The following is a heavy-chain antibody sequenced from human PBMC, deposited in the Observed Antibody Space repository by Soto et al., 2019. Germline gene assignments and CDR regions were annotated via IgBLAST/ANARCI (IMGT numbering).Heavy chain of an antibody. CDR3: AGMFGVVTGPYGMDV. CDR1: GGSISSSNW. Sequence: SETLSLPCALSGGSISSSNWWSWVREPPGKGLAWIGDIYHSGSTKYYPSLTRRVTITVDKSKNQYSLKLSSVTAADTAVYYCAGMFGVVTGPYGMDVWGQGTTVTVSS. D-gene: IGHD3-3*01. CDR2: IYHSGST. V-gene: IGHV4-4*02. J-gene: IGHJ6*02.